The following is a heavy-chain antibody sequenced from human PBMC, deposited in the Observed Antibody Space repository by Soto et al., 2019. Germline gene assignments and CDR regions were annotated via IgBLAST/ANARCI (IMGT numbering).Heavy chain of an antibody. V-gene: IGHV3-74*01. J-gene: IGHJ5*02. CDR2: INMDGTKT. CDR3: ARDYYYDSRSSSVNWFDP. D-gene: IGHD3-22*01. CDR1: EFTFSKYW. Sequence: VGSLRLSCVASEFTFSKYWMHWVRQAPGKGLVWVSRINMDGTKTAYADSVKGRFTVSRDNANNTLYLQMNSLGVEDTAVYYCARDYYYDSRSSSVNWFDPWGQGTLVTVSS.